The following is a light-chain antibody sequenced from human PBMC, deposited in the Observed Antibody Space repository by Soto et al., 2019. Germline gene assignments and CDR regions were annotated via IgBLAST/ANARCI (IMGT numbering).Light chain of an antibody. Sequence: EIEMTQSPATLSVSPGERATLSCRASQSVDSNLAWYQQKPGQAPRLLVYGASTRATGIPARFSGSGSGTEFTLTISSLQSEDFAVYYCQQYNNWPTWTFGQGTKVEIK. CDR3: QQYNNWPTWT. J-gene: IGKJ1*01. CDR2: GAS. CDR1: QSVDSN. V-gene: IGKV3-15*01.